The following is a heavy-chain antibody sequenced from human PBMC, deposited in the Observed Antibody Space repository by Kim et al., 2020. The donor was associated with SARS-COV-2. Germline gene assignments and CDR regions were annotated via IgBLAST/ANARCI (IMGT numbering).Heavy chain of an antibody. V-gene: IGHV1-24*01. CDR3: ATQSTDWFRLRKPHDAFDI. J-gene: IGHJ3*02. CDR1: GYTLTELS. CDR2: FDPEDGET. D-gene: IGHD3-9*01. Sequence: ASVKVSCKVSGYTLTELSMHWVRQAPGKGLEWMGGFDPEDGETIYAQKFQGRVTMTEDTSTDTAYMELSSLRSEDTAVYYCATQSTDWFRLRKPHDAFDIWGQGTMVTVSS.